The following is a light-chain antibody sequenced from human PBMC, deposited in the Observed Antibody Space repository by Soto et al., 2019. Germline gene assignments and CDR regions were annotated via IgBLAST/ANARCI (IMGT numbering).Light chain of an antibody. CDR3: QQSYSTPRT. CDR1: QGISTY. J-gene: IGKJ1*01. CDR2: AAS. Sequence: DIQMTQSPSSLSASVGDRVTITCRASQGISTYLNWYQQKPGKAPKLLIYAASSLQSGVPSRSSGSGSETDFTLTISSLQPEDFATYYCQQSYSTPRTFGQGTKVDIK. V-gene: IGKV1-39*01.